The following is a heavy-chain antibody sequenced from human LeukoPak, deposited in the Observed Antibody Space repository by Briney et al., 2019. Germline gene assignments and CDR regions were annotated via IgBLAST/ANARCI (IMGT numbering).Heavy chain of an antibody. CDR1: AFTFSTYA. CDR3: AKGDYYYDSSGYYLYFDY. J-gene: IGHJ4*02. CDR2: ISGRGYST. V-gene: IGHV3-23*01. D-gene: IGHD3-22*01. Sequence: GGSLRLSCAASAFTFSTYAMSWVRQAPGQGLEWVSGISGRGYSTYYADSVRGRFTISRDNSKNTLFLQMNSLRAEDTAIYYCAKGDYYYDSSGYYLYFDYWGQGTLVTVSS.